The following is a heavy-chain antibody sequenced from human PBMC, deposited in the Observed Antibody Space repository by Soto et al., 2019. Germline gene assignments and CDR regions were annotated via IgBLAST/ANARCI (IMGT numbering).Heavy chain of an antibody. J-gene: IGHJ4*02. D-gene: IGHD2-2*01. CDR1: GFTFSSYA. V-gene: IGHV3-23*01. CDR3: TKGDIVVVPAAMPDY. Sequence: GGSLRLSCAASGFTFSSYAMSWVRQAPGKGLEWVSGISGSAGSTYYADSVKGRFTISRDNSKNTLYLQMNSLRAEDTAVYYCTKGDIVVVPAAMPDYWGQGTLVTVSS. CDR2: ISGSAGST.